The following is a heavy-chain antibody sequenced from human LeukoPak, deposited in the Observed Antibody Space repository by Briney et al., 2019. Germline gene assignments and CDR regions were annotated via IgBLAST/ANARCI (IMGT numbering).Heavy chain of an antibody. Sequence: ASVTVSCKASGYTFTGYYMHWVRQAPGQGLEWMGWINPNSGGTNYAQKFQGRVTMTRDTSISTAYMELSRLRSDDTAVYYCARRDYDSSGYTFDYWGQGTLVTVSS. J-gene: IGHJ4*02. CDR3: ARRDYDSSGYTFDY. CDR2: INPNSGGT. V-gene: IGHV1-2*02. CDR1: GYTFTGYY. D-gene: IGHD3-22*01.